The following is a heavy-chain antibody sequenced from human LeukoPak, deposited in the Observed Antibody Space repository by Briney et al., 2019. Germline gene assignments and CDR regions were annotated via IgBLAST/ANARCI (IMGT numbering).Heavy chain of an antibody. V-gene: IGHV1-18*01. CDR3: ARLDTSRDV. D-gene: IGHD5-18*01. CDR1: GYTFTSNG. J-gene: IGHJ6*04. Sequence: ASVKVSCKASGYTFTSNGITWVRQAPGQGLEWVGWISCYNGDTKYAQKFQGRVTVTTDTSTSTAYMELRSLRSDGTAVYYCARLDTSRDVWGKGTTVTVSS. CDR2: ISCYNGDT.